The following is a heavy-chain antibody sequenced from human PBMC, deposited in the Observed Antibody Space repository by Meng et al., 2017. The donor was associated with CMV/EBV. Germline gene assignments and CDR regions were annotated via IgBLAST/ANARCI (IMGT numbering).Heavy chain of an antibody. V-gene: IGHV4-31*03. CDR1: GGSISSGGYY. CDR2: IYYSGST. D-gene: IGHD3-3*01. J-gene: IGHJ6*02. CDR3: ARATYDFWSGYHPGYYGMDV. Sequence: LRLSCTVSGGSISSGGYYWSWIRQHPGKGLEWIGYIYYSGSTYYNPSLKSRVTISVDTSKNQFSLKLSSVTAADTAVYYCARATYDFWSGYHPGYYGMDVWGQGTTVTVSS.